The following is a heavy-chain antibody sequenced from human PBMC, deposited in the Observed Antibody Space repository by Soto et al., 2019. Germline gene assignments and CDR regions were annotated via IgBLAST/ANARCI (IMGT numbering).Heavy chain of an antibody. Sequence: QVQLVESGGGLVKPGGSLRLSCAASGFTFSDFSMSWIRQAPGKGLEWISYISSGSTNICYADSVKGRFTVSRDNAKSSVYLQIDSLRAEDTAVYYCARDRNAAGSDYWGQGTLVTVSS. CDR3: ARDRNAAGSDY. CDR1: GFTFSDFS. V-gene: IGHV3-11*01. D-gene: IGHD1-1*01. J-gene: IGHJ4*02. CDR2: ISSGSTNI.